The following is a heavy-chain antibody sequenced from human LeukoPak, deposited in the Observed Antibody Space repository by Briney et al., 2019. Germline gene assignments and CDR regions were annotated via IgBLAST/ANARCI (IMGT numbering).Heavy chain of an antibody. CDR1: GGSISSYY. CDR3: AGRLLWFGDQNPYFDY. CDR2: IYTSGGT. Sequence: PSETLSLTCTVSGGSISSYYWSWIRQPAGKGLEWIGRIYTSGGTNYNPSLKSRVTMSVDTSKNQFSLKLSSVTAADTAVYYCAGRLLWFGDQNPYFDYWGQGTLVTVSS. V-gene: IGHV4-4*07. D-gene: IGHD3-10*01. J-gene: IGHJ4*02.